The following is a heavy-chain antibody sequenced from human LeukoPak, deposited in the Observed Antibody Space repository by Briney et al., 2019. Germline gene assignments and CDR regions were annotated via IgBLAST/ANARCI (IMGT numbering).Heavy chain of an antibody. CDR2: LSGSGITT. V-gene: IGHV3-23*01. CDR3: ARERYDFWSGYRDY. Sequence: GGSLRLSCAASGFTFSNSAMSWVRQAPGKGLEWVSTLSGSGITTYYADSVKGRFTISRDNSKNTLYLQMNSLRAEDTAVYYCARERYDFWSGYRDYWGQGTLVTVSS. J-gene: IGHJ4*02. D-gene: IGHD3-3*01. CDR1: GFTFSNSA.